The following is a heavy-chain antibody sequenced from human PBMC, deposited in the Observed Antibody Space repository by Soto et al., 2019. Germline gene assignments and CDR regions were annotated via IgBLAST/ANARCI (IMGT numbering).Heavy chain of an antibody. D-gene: IGHD5-12*01. CDR2: ISYDGSNK. V-gene: IGHV3-30-3*01. Sequence: QVQLVESGGGVVQPGRSLRLSCAASGFTFSSYAMHWVRQAPGKGLEWVAVISYDGSNKYYADSVKGRFTISRDNSKNTRYRKMNSLRGEDTVVYYCARDYSGFNSAYGFSMDVGGQGTTVTFSS. CDR1: GFTFSSYA. J-gene: IGHJ6*02. CDR3: ARDYSGFNSAYGFSMDV.